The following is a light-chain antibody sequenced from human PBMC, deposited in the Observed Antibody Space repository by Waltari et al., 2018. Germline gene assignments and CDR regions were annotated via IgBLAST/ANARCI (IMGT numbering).Light chain of an antibody. Sequence: LHLPQCPSSLSASLGSRVPITSRASQSIRSYLNWYQQKPAKAPKRLIDAASSLESAVASRCSGSGAGTDFTRTISSLQPEDFAIYEGKQTYSTPFPFGAGTKVEI. CDR1: QSIRSY. CDR2: AAS. V-gene: IGKV1-39*01. CDR3: KQTYSTPFP. J-gene: IGKJ3*01.